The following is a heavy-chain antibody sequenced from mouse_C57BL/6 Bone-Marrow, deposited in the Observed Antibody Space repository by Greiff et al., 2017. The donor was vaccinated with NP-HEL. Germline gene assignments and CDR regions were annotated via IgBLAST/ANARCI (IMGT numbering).Heavy chain of an antibody. CDR2: IYPGSGST. D-gene: IGHD2-4*01. CDR1: GYTFTSYW. J-gene: IGHJ1*03. CDR3: ARGDDYYWYFDV. Sequence: QVQLKQPGAELVKPGASVKMSCKASGYTFTSYWITWVKQRPGQGLEWIGDIYPGSGSTNYNEKFKSKATLTVDTSSSTAYMQLSSLTSEDSAVYYCARGDDYYWYFDVWGTGTTVTVSS. V-gene: IGHV1-55*01.